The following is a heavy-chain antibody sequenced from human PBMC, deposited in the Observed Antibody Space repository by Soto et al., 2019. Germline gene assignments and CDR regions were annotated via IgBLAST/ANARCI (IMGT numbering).Heavy chain of an antibody. D-gene: IGHD1-1*01. CDR1: GYTFTGYY. V-gene: IGHV1-2*02. Sequence: QVQLVQSGAEVKKPGASVKVSCKASGYTFTGYYMHWVRQAPGQGLEWMGWINPNSGGTNYAQKFQGRVTMTRDTSISTAYRERGRVGSDDTAVYYCAGEIGTGFRGGGYYGMDVWGQGTTVTVSS. J-gene: IGHJ6*02. CDR3: AGEIGTGFRGGGYYGMDV. CDR2: INPNSGGT.